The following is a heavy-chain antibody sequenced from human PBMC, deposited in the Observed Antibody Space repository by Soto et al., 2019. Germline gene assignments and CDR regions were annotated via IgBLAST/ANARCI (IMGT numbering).Heavy chain of an antibody. D-gene: IGHD7-27*01. CDR1: GFTFSSYS. V-gene: IGHV3-48*01. CDR3: ASSLLTPFDY. J-gene: IGHJ4*02. Sequence: GGSLRLSCAASGFTFSSYSMNWVRQAPGKGLEWVSYISGTSSTIYYADSVKGRFTISRDNAKNSLYLQMNSLRAEDTAVYYCASSLLTPFDYWGQGTLVTVSS. CDR2: ISGTSSTI.